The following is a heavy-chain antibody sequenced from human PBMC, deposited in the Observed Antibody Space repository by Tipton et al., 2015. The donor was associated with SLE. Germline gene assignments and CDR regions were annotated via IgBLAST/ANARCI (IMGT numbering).Heavy chain of an antibody. V-gene: IGHV4-59*11. CDR2: IFHSGNA. J-gene: IGHJ3*02. Sequence: TLSLTCTVSGGSITSHYWSWVRQPPGKGLEWIGYIFHSGNAYYNPSLKSRVTISVDMSRNQFSLRLDSVTAADTALYYCARGEMDVFDIWGQGTVVSVSS. CDR1: GGSITSHY. CDR3: ARGEMDVFDI.